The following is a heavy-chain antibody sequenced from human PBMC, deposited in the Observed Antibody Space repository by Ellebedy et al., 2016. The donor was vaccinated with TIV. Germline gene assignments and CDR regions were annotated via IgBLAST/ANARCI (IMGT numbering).Heavy chain of an antibody. J-gene: IGHJ4*02. CDR3: ARDPIAVAPTAIYHFDY. V-gene: IGHV3-21*01. CDR1: GFTFSRYS. Sequence: GESLKISCAASGFTFSRYSMNWVCQAPGKGLEWVSSISDNSNYLSYAGSVKGRFTISRDNAKNSLYLQMNSLRAEDTAVYYCARDPIAVAPTAIYHFDYWGQGTLVTVSS. D-gene: IGHD6-19*01. CDR2: ISDNSNYL.